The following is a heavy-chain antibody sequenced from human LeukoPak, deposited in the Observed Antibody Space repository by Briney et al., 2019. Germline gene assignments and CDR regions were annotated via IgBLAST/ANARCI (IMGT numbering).Heavy chain of an antibody. D-gene: IGHD3-3*01. Sequence: KPSETLSLTCTVSGGSISSSSYCWGWIRQPPGKGLEWIGSIYYSGSTYYNPSLKSRVTISVDTSKNQFSLKLSSVTAADTAVYYCARRQFRTYYDFWSGDSYYFDYWGQGTLVTVSS. CDR3: ARRQFRTYYDFWSGDSYYFDY. J-gene: IGHJ4*02. CDR2: IYYSGST. V-gene: IGHV4-39*01. CDR1: GGSISSSSYC.